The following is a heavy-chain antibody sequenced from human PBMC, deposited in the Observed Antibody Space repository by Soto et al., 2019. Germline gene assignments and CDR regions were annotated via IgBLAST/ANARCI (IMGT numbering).Heavy chain of an antibody. CDR2: IIPIFGTA. CDR1: GGTFSSYA. Sequence: QVQLVQSGAEVKKPGSSVKVSCKASGGTFSSYAISWVRQAPGQGLEWMGGIIPIFGTANYAQKFQGRVTITADESTXTAYMELSSLRSEDTAVYYCASQYSSGWYTYYFDYWGQGTLVTVSS. D-gene: IGHD6-19*01. J-gene: IGHJ4*02. CDR3: ASQYSSGWYTYYFDY. V-gene: IGHV1-69*01.